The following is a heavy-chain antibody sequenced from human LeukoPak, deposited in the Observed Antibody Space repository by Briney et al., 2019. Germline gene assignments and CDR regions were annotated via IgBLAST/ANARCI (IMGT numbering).Heavy chain of an antibody. CDR3: AREETVSSWYPNYYYYYMDV. J-gene: IGHJ6*03. CDR1: GFTFSDYY. Sequence: GGSLRLSCAASGFTFSDYYMSWIRQAPGKGLEWVSYISSSGSTIYYADSVKGRFTISRDDAKNSLYLQMNSLRAEDTAVYYCAREETVSSWYPNYYYYYMDVWGKGTTVTISS. D-gene: IGHD6-13*01. CDR2: ISSSGSTI. V-gene: IGHV3-11*01.